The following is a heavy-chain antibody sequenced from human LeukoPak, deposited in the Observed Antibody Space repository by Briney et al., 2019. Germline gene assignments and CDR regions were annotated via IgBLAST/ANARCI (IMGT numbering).Heavy chain of an antibody. CDR2: ISSNNSYI. CDR3: ARDSGRALYFDY. CDR1: GFTFSNYV. J-gene: IGHJ4*02. Sequence: GGSLRLSCAASGFTFSNYVMNWVRQAPGRGLEWVSSISSNNSYIYYTDSVKGRFTITRDNAKNSLYLQMNSLRAEDTAVYYCARDSGRALYFDYWGQGTLVTVSS. V-gene: IGHV3-21*01. D-gene: IGHD5-12*01.